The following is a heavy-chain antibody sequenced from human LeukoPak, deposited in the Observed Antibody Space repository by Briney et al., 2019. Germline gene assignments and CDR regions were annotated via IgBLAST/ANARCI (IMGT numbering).Heavy chain of an antibody. CDR2: IYYSGRT. CDR3: ARVTTMTTVTTHYYYGMDV. J-gene: IGHJ6*02. V-gene: IGHV4-31*03. CDR1: GGSISSGDYY. D-gene: IGHD4-11*01. Sequence: SQTLSLTCTVSGGSISSGDYYWGWIRQLPGKGLEWIGYIYYSGRTYYNPSLKSRVTISVDTSKNQFSLKLSSVTAADTAVYYCARVTTMTTVTTHYYYGMDVWGQGTTVAVSS.